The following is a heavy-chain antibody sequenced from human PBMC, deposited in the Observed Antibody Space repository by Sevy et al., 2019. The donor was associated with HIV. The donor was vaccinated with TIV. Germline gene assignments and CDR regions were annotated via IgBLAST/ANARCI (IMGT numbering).Heavy chain of an antibody. V-gene: IGHV3-30*18. J-gene: IGHJ6*02. CDR2: MLHDGSYR. D-gene: IGHD3-10*01. Sequence: GGSLRLSCAASGFTFSSYDMHWVRQAPGKGLEWVAIMLHDGSYREYVDSVRGRFTMYRDNSKNTMYLQMNGLSIEDTAVYSGAKNRLPGGGYFSRHGLDVWGRGTPVTVSS. CDR3: AKNRLPGGGYFSRHGLDV. CDR1: GFTFSSYD.